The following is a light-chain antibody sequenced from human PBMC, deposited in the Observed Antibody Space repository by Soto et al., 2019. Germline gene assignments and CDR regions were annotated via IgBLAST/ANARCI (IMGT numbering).Light chain of an antibody. V-gene: IGKV3-11*01. Sequence: VLTQSPVTLSLSPGERATLSCRASQSVNAYLAWYQQKPGQAPRLLIYDASVRATGIPARFSGGGSGTDFTLTISRLEPEDFAVYYCQQFSSYPLTFGGGTKVDIK. J-gene: IGKJ4*01. CDR2: DAS. CDR3: QQFSSYPLT. CDR1: QSVNAY.